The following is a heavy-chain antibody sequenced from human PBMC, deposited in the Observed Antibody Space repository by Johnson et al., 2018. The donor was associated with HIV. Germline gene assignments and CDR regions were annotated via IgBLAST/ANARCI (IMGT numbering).Heavy chain of an antibody. Sequence: VQLVESGGGLVQPGRSLRLSCAASGFTFDDYAMHWVRQAPGKGLEWVSGISWNSGSIGYADSVKGRFTISRDNAKNSLYLQMNSLRAEDTALYYCAKVWAVAGRWTHDAFDIWGQGTMVTVSS. CDR3: AKVWAVAGRWTHDAFDI. D-gene: IGHD6-19*01. J-gene: IGHJ3*02. CDR1: GFTFDDYA. CDR2: ISWNSGSI. V-gene: IGHV3-9*01.